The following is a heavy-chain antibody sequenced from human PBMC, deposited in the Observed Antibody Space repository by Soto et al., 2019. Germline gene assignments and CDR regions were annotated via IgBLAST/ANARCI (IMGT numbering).Heavy chain of an antibody. Sequence: GASVKVSCKASGDTFTTYDINWVRQATGHGLEWMGWINPNSGNIGYAQRFQGRVTITRDTGIRTAYMEVSSLRSDVTAVYYCARGRASGSYYLLGYWGQGTLVTVSS. CDR3: ARGRASGSYYLLGY. D-gene: IGHD3-10*01. V-gene: IGHV1-8*01. J-gene: IGHJ4*02. CDR2: INPNSGNI. CDR1: GDTFTTYD.